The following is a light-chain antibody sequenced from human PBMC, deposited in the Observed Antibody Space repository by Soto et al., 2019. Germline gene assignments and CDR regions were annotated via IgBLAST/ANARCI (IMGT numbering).Light chain of an antibody. CDR1: QRISSY. V-gene: IGKV1-39*01. CDR3: QQSYTTPIT. Sequence: DIQMTQSPSSLSASVGDRVTITCRASQRISSYLNWYQQKPGKAPKLLISAASSLQSGVPSRFSGSGSGTDFTLTISSLQPEDFATYYCQQSYTTPITFGQGTRLEIK. J-gene: IGKJ5*01. CDR2: AAS.